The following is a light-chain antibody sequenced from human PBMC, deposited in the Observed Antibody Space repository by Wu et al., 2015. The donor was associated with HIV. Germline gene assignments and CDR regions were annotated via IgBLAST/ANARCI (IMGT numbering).Light chain of an antibody. J-gene: IGKJ2*01. Sequence: EIVLTQSPATLSLSPGERATLSCRASQSVSRYLAWYQQKPGQAPRLLIFQTSRRATDIPDRFSGSESGTDFSLTISRLEPEDFAVYYCHQYGSALPHTFGQGTKLEI. CDR2: QTS. CDR3: HQYGSALPHT. CDR1: QSVSRY. V-gene: IGKV3-20*01.